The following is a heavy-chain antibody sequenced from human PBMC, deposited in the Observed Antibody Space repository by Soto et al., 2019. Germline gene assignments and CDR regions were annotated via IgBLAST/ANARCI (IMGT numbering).Heavy chain of an antibody. D-gene: IGHD4-17*01. CDR1: GYTFTSNG. Sequence: QVQLVQSGAEVKKPGTSVKVSCKASGYTFTSNGISWVRQAPGQGLECMGWISTYNGNTNYAQKLQGRVTMTRDTSTSIAYTELRDLRSDDTAVYYCARDGYGDYGYWGQGSLVTVSS. J-gene: IGHJ4*02. CDR3: ARDGYGDYGY. V-gene: IGHV1-18*01. CDR2: ISTYNGNT.